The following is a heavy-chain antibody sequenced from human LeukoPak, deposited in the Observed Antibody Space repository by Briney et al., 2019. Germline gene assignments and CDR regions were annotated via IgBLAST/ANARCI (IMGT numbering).Heavy chain of an antibody. CDR3: ARDHTMVRGVNHGMDV. CDR2: ISAYNGNT. Sequence: ASVNVSCKASGYTFTSYGISWVRQAPGQGLERMGWISAYNGNTNYAQKPQGRVTMNTDTSTSTAYMELRSLRSDDTAVYYCARDHTMVRGVNHGMDVWGKGTTVTVSS. D-gene: IGHD3-10*01. V-gene: IGHV1-18*04. CDR1: GYTFTSYG. J-gene: IGHJ6*04.